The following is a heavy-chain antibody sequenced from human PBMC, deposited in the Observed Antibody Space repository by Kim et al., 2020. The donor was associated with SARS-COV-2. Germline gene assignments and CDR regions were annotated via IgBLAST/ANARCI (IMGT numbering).Heavy chain of an antibody. CDR3: ARGGAMDQT. CDR2: GDTK. J-gene: IGHJ5*02. D-gene: IGHD1-26*01. Sequence: GDTKDYATSVKGRFTISRDDAKSSLFLQMNSLGGDDTAIYYCARGGAMDQTWGQGTLVTVSS. V-gene: IGHV3-11*01.